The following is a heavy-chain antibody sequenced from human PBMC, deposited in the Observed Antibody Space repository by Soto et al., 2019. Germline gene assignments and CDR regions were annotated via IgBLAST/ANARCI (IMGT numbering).Heavy chain of an antibody. J-gene: IGHJ6*03. CDR1: GGTFSSYA. CDR3: ASSRLEPYYYYYYMDV. D-gene: IGHD1-1*01. CDR2: ITPIFGTA. Sequence: ASVKVSCKASGGTFSSYAISWVRQAPGQGLEWMGGITPIFGTANYAQKFQGRVTITADESTSTAYMELSSLRSEDTAVYYCASSRLEPYYYYYYMDVWGKGTTVTVSS. V-gene: IGHV1-69*13.